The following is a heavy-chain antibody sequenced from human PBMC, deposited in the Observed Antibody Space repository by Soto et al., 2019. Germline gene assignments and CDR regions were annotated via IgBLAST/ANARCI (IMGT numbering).Heavy chain of an antibody. J-gene: IGHJ4*02. V-gene: IGHV2-26*01. D-gene: IGHD3-16*02. CDR1: GFSLNNTRMG. CDR3: ARIHPRMITFRGVIVFDF. Sequence: QVTLKESGPVLVKPTETLTLTCTVSGFSLNNTRMGVTWIRQPPGKALEWLAHIFSNGEKSYSTSLKSRVTISKDTSKSRVVLTMTNMDPVDTATYYCARIHPRMITFRGVIVFDFWGQGTLVSVSS. CDR2: IFSNGEK.